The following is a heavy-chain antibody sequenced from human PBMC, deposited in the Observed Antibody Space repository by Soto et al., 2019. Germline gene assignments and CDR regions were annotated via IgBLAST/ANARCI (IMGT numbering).Heavy chain of an antibody. Sequence: QVQLVESGGGVVQPGRSLRLSCAASGFTFSSYAMHWVRQAPGKGLEWVAVISYDGSNKYYADSVKGRFTISRDNSKNTQYLQMNSLRAEDTAVYYCARGDNERGYCSGGSCYPWDYWGQGTLVTVSS. V-gene: IGHV3-30-3*01. CDR1: GFTFSSYA. J-gene: IGHJ4*02. D-gene: IGHD2-15*01. CDR2: ISYDGSNK. CDR3: ARGDNERGYCSGGSCYPWDY.